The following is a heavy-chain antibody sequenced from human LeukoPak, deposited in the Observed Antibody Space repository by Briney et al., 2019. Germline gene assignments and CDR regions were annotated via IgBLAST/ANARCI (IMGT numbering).Heavy chain of an antibody. V-gene: IGHV1-8*01. CDR3: ARGLYGYYYYYGMDV. Sequence: ASVKVSCKASGYTFTSYDINWVRQATGQGLEWMGWMNPNSGNTGYAQKFQGRVTMTRNTSISTAYMELSSLRSEDTAVYYCARGLYGYYYYYGMDVWGQGTTVTVSS. CDR1: GYTFTSYD. J-gene: IGHJ6*02. CDR2: MNPNSGNT. D-gene: IGHD2/OR15-2a*01.